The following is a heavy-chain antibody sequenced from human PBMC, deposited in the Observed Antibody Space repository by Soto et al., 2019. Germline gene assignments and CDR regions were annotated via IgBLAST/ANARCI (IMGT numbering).Heavy chain of an antibody. J-gene: IGHJ5*02. Sequence: VKVSCKASGYTFTNYGISWVRQAPGQGLEWMGWISAHNGNTNYAQELQGRVTMTTDTSTSTAYMELRSLRSDDTAVYYCARVYQLLFPPENWFDPWGQGTLVTVSS. D-gene: IGHD2-2*01. V-gene: IGHV1-18*01. CDR3: ARVYQLLFPPENWFDP. CDR1: GYTFTNYG. CDR2: ISAHNGNT.